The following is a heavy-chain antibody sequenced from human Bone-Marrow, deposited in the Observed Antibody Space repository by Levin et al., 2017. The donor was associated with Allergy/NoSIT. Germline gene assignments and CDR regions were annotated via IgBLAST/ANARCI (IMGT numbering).Heavy chain of an antibody. CDR2: VYWSDDK. D-gene: IGHD1-1*01. Sequence: SGPTLVKPTQTLTLTCTFSGFLLTTSGVSVAWIRQPPGKALEWLALVYWSDDKRYSPFLESRLTITKDTSTNQVVLTMTNVDPVDAGTYYCAHRSVATAGSFDFWGQGILVTVSS. CDR1: GFLLTTSGVS. CDR3: AHRSVATAGSFDF. J-gene: IGHJ5*01. V-gene: IGHV2-5*01.